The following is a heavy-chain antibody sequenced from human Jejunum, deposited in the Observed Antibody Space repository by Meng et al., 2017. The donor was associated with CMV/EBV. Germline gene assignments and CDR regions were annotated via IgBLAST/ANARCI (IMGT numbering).Heavy chain of an antibody. CDR3: AKAHIYDC. V-gene: IGHV1-2*02. D-gene: IGHD2-21*01. CDR2: IDPYSGTT. CDR1: GYTFTGYY. Sequence: QEQLRQSGAEVKKLGASCKVSCKASGYTFTGYYIPGLRQAPGQGLEWMGWIDPYSGTTNYAQNFQGRVTMTRDTSINTAYMELSRLKSDDTAVYYCAKAHIYDCWGQGTLVTVSS. J-gene: IGHJ4*02.